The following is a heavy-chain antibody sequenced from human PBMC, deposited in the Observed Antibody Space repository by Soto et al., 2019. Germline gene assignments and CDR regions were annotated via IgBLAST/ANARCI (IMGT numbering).Heavy chain of an antibody. V-gene: IGHV1-8*01. CDR3: VRMASSGTLNWFDP. D-gene: IGHD1-1*01. CDR1: DSTYMKYY. J-gene: IGHJ5*02. Sequence: SVKVSGKASDSTYMKYYISCLRQATGQGLEWMGWMNPNSGNTVYALKFQGRVSMTRNTSIYTVYLELSSLASDDTAVYYCVRMASSGTLNWFDPWGQGTLVTVSS. CDR2: MNPNSGNT.